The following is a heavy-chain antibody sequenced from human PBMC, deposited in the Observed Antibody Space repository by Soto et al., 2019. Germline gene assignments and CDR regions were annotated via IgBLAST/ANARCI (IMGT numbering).Heavy chain of an antibody. J-gene: IGHJ5*02. CDR3: AKDFVTVDHNWFDP. CDR1: GFTVSSYA. Sequence: WGSLRLSCAASGFTVSSYAMHWVRQAPGKGLEYVSAISSNGGSTYYANSVKGRFTISRDNSKNTLYLQMGSLRAEDMAIYYCAKDFVTVDHNWFDPWGQGTLVTVS. CDR2: ISSNGGST. V-gene: IGHV3-64*01. D-gene: IGHD5-12*01.